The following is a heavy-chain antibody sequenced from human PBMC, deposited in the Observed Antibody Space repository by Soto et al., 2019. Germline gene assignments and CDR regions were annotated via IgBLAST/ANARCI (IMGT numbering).Heavy chain of an antibody. CDR1: GGTFSSYA. J-gene: IGHJ6*02. CDR2: IIPIVGTA. Sequence: QGQLVQSGAEVQKPGSSVKVSCKASGGTFSSYAISWVRQAPGQGLEWMGGIIPIVGTANYAQKFQGRVTITADESTSTAYMERNRLGSEYTAVYYCARDRGYRSSTDSSVVMDVWGQGTTVTVPS. D-gene: IGHD6-6*01. CDR3: ARDRGYRSSTDSSVVMDV. V-gene: IGHV1-69*01.